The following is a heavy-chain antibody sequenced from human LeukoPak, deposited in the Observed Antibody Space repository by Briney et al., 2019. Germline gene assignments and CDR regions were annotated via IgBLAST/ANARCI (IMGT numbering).Heavy chain of an antibody. CDR2: IYHSGNT. D-gene: IGHD3-22*01. CDR1: GYSISSNYY. V-gene: IGHV4-38-2*02. CDR3: ARLLVNYYDSSGYWVYFDY. Sequence: SETLSLTCIVSGYSISSNYYWGWIRQPPGKGLEWIGSIYHSGNTYYNPSLKSRVTISVDTSKNQFSLKLRSVTAADTAVYYCARLLVNYYDSSGYWVYFDYWGQGTLVTVSS. J-gene: IGHJ4*02.